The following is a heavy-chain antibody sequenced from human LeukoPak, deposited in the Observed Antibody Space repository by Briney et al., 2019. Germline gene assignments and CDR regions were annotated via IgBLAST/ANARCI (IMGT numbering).Heavy chain of an antibody. CDR2: ISGSGGST. V-gene: IGHV3-23*01. CDR3: SKVGRVVTAIRFDN. Sequence: PGGSLRLSCAASGFTFSSYAMSWVRQAPGKGLEWVSVISGSGGSTYYADSVKGRFTISRDNSKNTLYLQMDSLRAEDTAVYYCSKVGRVVTAIRFDNWGQGTLVTVSS. J-gene: IGHJ4*02. D-gene: IGHD2-21*02. CDR1: GFTFSSYA.